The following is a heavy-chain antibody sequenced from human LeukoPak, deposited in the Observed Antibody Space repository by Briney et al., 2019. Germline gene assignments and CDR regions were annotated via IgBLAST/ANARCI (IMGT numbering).Heavy chain of an antibody. V-gene: IGHV3-23*01. J-gene: IGHJ6*03. CDR2: ISGSGGST. D-gene: IGHD3-10*01. Sequence: PGGSLRLSCVASGFTFSSYAMSWVRQAPGKGLEWVSAISGSGGSTYYADSVKGRFTISRDNSKNTLYLQMNSLRAEDTAVYYCAKEWGSVSSGRLYYIGVWGKGTTVTVSS. CDR3: AKEWGSVSSGRLYYIGV. CDR1: GFTFSSYA.